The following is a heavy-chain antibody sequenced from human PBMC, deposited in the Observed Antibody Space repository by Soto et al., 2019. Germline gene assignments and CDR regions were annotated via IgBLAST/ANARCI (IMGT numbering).Heavy chain of an antibody. CDR1: GGTFSSYA. D-gene: IGHD3-22*01. J-gene: IGHJ4*02. V-gene: IGHV1-69*13. CDR2: IIPIFGTA. Sequence: SVKVSCKASGGTFSSYAISWVRQAPGQGLEWMGGIIPIFGTANYAQKFQGRVTITADESTSTAYMELSSLRSEDTAVYYCARLSSSGYYVIDYWGQGTLVTVSS. CDR3: ARLSSSGYYVIDY.